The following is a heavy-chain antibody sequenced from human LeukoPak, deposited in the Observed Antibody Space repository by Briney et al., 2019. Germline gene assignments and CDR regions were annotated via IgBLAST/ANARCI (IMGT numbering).Heavy chain of an antibody. Sequence: SETLSLTFAVYGGSFSGYYWSWIRQPPGKGLEWIGEINHSGSTNYNPSLKSRVTISVDTSKNQFSLKLSSVTAADTAVYYCARVRGVIISIFDYWGQGTLVTVSS. D-gene: IGHD3-10*01. CDR2: INHSGST. CDR3: ARVRGVIISIFDY. J-gene: IGHJ4*02. V-gene: IGHV4-34*01. CDR1: GGSFSGYY.